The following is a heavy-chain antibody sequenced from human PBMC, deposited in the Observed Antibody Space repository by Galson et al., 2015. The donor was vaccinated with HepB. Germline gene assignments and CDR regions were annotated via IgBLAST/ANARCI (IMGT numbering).Heavy chain of an antibody. CDR2: FDPDDGET. J-gene: IGHJ5*02. V-gene: IGHV1-24*01. CDR3: ATPPVGYGSGSYYKGRGFDP. D-gene: IGHD3-10*01. CDR1: GYTLTELS. Sequence: SVKVSCKVSGYTLTELSMHWVRQAPGKGLEWMGGFDPDDGETIYAQKFQGRVTMTEDTSTDTAYMELSSLRSEDTAVYYCATPPVGYGSGSYYKGRGFDPWGQGTLVTVSS.